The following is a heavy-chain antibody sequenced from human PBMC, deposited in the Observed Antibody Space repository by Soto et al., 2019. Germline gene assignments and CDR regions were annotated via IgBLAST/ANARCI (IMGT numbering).Heavy chain of an antibody. Sequence: QDQLVQSGAEVTKPGASVTVSCKASGYSFTNYGITWVRQAPGQGLEWSGWISGFNGNTHHAQKIQGRVSMTTDASTSTAYMELRSLRSDDTAVYYCARDRGVAHPVAGNSQYYSDLDVWGKGTTVTFSS. J-gene: IGHJ6*03. D-gene: IGHD6-19*01. V-gene: IGHV1-18*01. CDR3: ARDRGVAHPVAGNSQYYSDLDV. CDR1: GYSFTNYG. CDR2: ISGFNGNT.